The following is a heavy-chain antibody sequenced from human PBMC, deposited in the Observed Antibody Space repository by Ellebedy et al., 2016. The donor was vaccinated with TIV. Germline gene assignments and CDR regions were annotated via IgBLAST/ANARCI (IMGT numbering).Heavy chain of an antibody. J-gene: IGHJ4*01. CDR3: ARENWTNDY. Sequence: GGSLRLSCATSGINFTTYWMSWVRQAPGKGLEWVANMNQDGTDRNYVESVKGRFTISRDNAKNSLYLQMNGLRVEDTAVYYCARENWTNDYWGHGTLVTVSS. V-gene: IGHV3-7*04. CDR2: MNQDGTDR. CDR1: GINFTTYW. D-gene: IGHD1/OR15-1a*01.